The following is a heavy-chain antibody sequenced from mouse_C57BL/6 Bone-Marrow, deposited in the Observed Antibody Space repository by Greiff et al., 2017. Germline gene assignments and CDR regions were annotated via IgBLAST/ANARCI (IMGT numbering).Heavy chain of an antibody. CDR3: ERPGGYYYYNMDY. J-gene: IGHJ4*01. V-gene: IGHV1-61*01. CDR1: GYTFTSYW. Sequence: QVQLKQPGAELVRPGSSVKLSCKASGYTFTSYWMDWVKQRPGQGLEWIGNIYPSDSETHYNQKFKDKATLTVDKSASTAYMQLSSLTSENSAVYYCERPGGYYYYNMDYWGQGTSVTVTS. CDR2: IYPSDSET. D-gene: IGHD2-3*01.